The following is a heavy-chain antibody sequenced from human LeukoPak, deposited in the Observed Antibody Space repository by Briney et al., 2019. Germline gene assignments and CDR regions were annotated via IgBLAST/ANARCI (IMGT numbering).Heavy chain of an antibody. CDR3: ARCMVLSQGWCNWFDP. CDR2: IRIGGGGT. CDR1: GFDLTTYA. V-gene: IGHV3-23*01. Sequence: GGSLTLSCALSGFDLTTYAMLWAPHATEGGMEWVSSIRIGGGGTYYADCVKGRFTISRDNSENTLHLQMNNLRVEDTARDFCARCMVLSQGWCNWFDPWGQGTLVTVSS. D-gene: IGHD6-13*01. J-gene: IGHJ5*02.